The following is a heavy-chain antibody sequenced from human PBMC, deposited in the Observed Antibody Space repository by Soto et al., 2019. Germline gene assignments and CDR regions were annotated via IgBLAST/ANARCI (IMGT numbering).Heavy chain of an antibody. Sequence: ASVKVSCKASGYTFTRYGISWVRQAPGQGLEWMGWISGYNGDTNYAQKFQDRVSMTIDTSTGTAYMELRSLTSDDTAIYYCAKNGQPPYYYYGLNVWGQGTKVTVSS. CDR3: AKNGQPPYYYYGLNV. CDR1: GYTFTRYG. J-gene: IGHJ6*02. D-gene: IGHD2-8*01. V-gene: IGHV1-18*01. CDR2: ISGYNGDT.